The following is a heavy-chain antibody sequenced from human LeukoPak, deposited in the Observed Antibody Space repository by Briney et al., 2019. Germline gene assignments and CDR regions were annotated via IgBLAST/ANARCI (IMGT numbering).Heavy chain of an antibody. V-gene: IGHV3-23*01. CDR1: GGSFSGYY. D-gene: IGHD1-14*01. CDR2: ISGTTSGT. CDR3: AKVRTYFYHGLDV. J-gene: IGHJ6*02. Sequence: ETLSLTCAVYGGSFSGYYWSWIRQAPGKGLEWVSGISGTTSGTYYADSVKGRFTISRDNSKNTLFLQVNSLRAENTAVYYCAKVRTYFYHGLDVWGQGTTVTVSS.